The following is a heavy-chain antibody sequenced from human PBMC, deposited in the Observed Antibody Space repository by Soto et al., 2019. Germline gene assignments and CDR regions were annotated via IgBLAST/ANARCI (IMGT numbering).Heavy chain of an antibody. J-gene: IGHJ4*02. CDR2: ISYDGSNK. CDR3: AKEGSIYYSSSTYNFDY. Sequence: GGSLRLSCAASGFTFSSYGMHWVRQAPGKGLEWVAVISYDGSNKYYADSVKGRFTISRDNSKNTLYLQMNSLRAEDTAVYYCAKEGSIYYSSSTYNFDYWGQGTLVTVSS. CDR1: GFTFSSYG. D-gene: IGHD6-13*01. V-gene: IGHV3-30*18.